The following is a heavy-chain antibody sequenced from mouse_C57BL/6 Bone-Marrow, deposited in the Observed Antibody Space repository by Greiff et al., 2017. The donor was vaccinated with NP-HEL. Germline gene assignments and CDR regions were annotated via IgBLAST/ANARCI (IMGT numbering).Heavy chain of an antibody. V-gene: IGHV1-66*01. D-gene: IGHD2-4*01. Sequence: VQLQQSGPELVKPGASVKISCKASGYSFTSYYIHWVKQRPGQGLEWIGWIYPGSGNTKYNEKFKGKATLTADTSSSTAYMQLSSLTSEDSAVYYCARGYYDYDTFAYWGQGTLVTVSA. CDR2: IYPGSGNT. CDR3: ARGYYDYDTFAY. J-gene: IGHJ3*01. CDR1: GYSFTSYY.